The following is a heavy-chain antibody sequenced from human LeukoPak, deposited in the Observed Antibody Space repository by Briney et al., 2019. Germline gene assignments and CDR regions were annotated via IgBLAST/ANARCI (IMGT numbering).Heavy chain of an antibody. J-gene: IGHJ3*02. CDR3: AREVMAKRRAFDI. D-gene: IGHD2-8*01. Sequence: GGSLRLSCAASGFTASSNYMSWVRQAPGKGLEWVSVIYSDDRTYYADSVKGRFTISRHTSKKTLYLQMNSRRAEDTAVYYCAREVMAKRRAFDIWAQGTVVTVSS. CDR2: IYSDDRT. V-gene: IGHV3-53*04. CDR1: GFTASSNY.